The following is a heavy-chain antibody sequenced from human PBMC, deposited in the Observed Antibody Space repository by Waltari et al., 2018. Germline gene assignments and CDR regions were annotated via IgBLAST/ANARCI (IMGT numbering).Heavy chain of an antibody. CDR3: ARYVYGDYFVEY. J-gene: IGHJ4*02. V-gene: IGHV4-4*02. CDR1: GGSISTNNW. D-gene: IGHD4-17*01. CDR2: IYHGGTT. Sequence: QVQLQESGPGLVTPSGTLSLTCDVPGGSISTNNWWSGVRQSPGKGLEWIGEIYHGGTTNYNPSLKSRVTMSVDKSQNQFSLKLSSVTAADTAIYYCARYVYGDYFVEYWGQGTLVPVSS.